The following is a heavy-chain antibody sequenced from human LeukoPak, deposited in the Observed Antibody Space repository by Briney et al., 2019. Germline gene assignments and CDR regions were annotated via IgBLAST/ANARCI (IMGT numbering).Heavy chain of an antibody. D-gene: IGHD3-22*01. Sequence: SQTLSLTCAVSGGSISSGGYSWSWIRQPPGKGLEWIGYIYHSGSTYYNPSLKSRVTISVDRSKNQFSLKLSSVTAADTAVYYCARVGFDSSGYWYFDYWGQGTLVTVSP. J-gene: IGHJ4*02. CDR2: IYHSGST. CDR1: GGSISSGGYS. CDR3: ARVGFDSSGYWYFDY. V-gene: IGHV4-30-2*01.